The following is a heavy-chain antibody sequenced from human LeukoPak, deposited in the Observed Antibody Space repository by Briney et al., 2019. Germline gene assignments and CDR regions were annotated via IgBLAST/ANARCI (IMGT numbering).Heavy chain of an antibody. CDR3: AREKEPPIGRGSYSH. Sequence: GASVKVSCKASGYTFTGYYMHWVRQAPGQGLEWMGWINPNSGGTNYAQKFQGRVTMTRDTSISTAYMELSRLRSDDTAVYYCAREKEPPIGRGSYSHWGQGTLVTVSS. D-gene: IGHD1-26*01. CDR2: INPNSGGT. CDR1: GYTFTGYY. V-gene: IGHV1-2*02. J-gene: IGHJ4*02.